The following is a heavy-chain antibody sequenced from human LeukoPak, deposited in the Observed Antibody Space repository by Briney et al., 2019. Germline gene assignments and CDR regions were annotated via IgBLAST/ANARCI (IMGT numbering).Heavy chain of an antibody. Sequence: PSETLSLTCTISAASISSSSHHWGWIRQSPGKGLEWIGSIYSGRTIYYSPSLNSRVTISVVTSKDQFILQLNSVTAADTAVYYCVRHDGRGGSTMGAFDSWGQGSLVTVSS. CDR3: VRHDGRGGSTMGAFDS. D-gene: IGHD3-3*01. V-gene: IGHV4-39*01. CDR1: AASISSSSHH. CDR2: IYSGRTI. J-gene: IGHJ5*01.